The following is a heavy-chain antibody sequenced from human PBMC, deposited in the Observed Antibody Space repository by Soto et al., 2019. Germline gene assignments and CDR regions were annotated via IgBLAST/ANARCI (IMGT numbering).Heavy chain of an antibody. CDR1: GGSISSYY. CDR3: ARELDYYDSSGYSYFDY. CDR2: IYYSGST. V-gene: IGHV4-59*01. J-gene: IGHJ4*02. D-gene: IGHD3-22*01. Sequence: PSETLSLTCTVSGGSISSYYWSWIRHPPGKGLEWIGYIYYSGSTNYNPSLKSRVTISVDTSKNQFSLKLSSVTAADTAVYYCARELDYYDSSGYSYFDYCGQGTLVTVSS.